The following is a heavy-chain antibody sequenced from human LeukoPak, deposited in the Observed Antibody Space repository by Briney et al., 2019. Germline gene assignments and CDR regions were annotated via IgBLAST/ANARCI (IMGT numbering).Heavy chain of an antibody. V-gene: IGHV3-30*02. CDR2: IRYDGSNK. D-gene: IGHD2-15*01. Sequence: GGSLRLSCAASGFTFSSYGMHWVRQAPGKGLEWVAFIRYDGSNKYYADSVEGRFTISRDNSKNTLYLQMNSLRAEDTAVYYCAKARYCSGGSCYSGTAYFQHWGQGTLVTVSS. CDR1: GFTFSSYG. CDR3: AKARYCSGGSCYSGTAYFQH. J-gene: IGHJ1*01.